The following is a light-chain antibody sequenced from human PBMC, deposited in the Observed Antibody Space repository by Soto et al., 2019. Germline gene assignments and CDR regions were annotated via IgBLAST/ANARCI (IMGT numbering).Light chain of an antibody. V-gene: IGKV1-5*03. Sequence: DIPITPAPSTPSSSLGEKNTNTFPASQSISSWLAWYQQKPGKAPKLLIYKASSLESGVPSRFSGSGSGTEFTLTISSLQPDDFATYYCQQYNSYTWTFGQGTKVDIK. CDR3: QQYNSYTWT. CDR2: KAS. CDR1: QSISSW. J-gene: IGKJ1*01.